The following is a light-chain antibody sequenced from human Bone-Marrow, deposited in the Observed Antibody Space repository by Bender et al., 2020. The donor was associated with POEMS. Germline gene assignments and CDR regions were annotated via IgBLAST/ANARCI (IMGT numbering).Light chain of an antibody. CDR3: AVWDDSLNGWV. CDR2: SNN. CDR1: SNTKGNT. V-gene: IGLV1-44*01. J-gene: IGLJ3*02. Sequence: QSVLTQPPSASATPGQRVIIACSGNSNTKGNTINWYQLLPGKAPKLLIYSNNQRPSGVPARFSGSRSGTSASLAISGLQSEDEDDYYCAVWDDSLNGWVFGGGTKLTVL.